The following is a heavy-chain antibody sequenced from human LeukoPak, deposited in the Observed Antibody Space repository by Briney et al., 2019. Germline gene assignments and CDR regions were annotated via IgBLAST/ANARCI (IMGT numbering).Heavy chain of an antibody. J-gene: IGHJ4*02. CDR1: GFTFSSYW. CDR3: ARDFTAFDY. Sequence: PGGSLRLSCAASGFTFSSYWMTWVRQAPGKGLEWVANIKGDGSEQQYVDSVKGRFTISRDNTKNSLYPQMNSLRAEDTAVYYCARDFTAFDYWGQGTLVTVSS. V-gene: IGHV3-7*05. D-gene: IGHD3-16*01. CDR2: IKGDGSEQ.